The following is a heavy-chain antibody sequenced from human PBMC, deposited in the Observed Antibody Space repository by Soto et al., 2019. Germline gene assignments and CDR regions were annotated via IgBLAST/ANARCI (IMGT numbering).Heavy chain of an antibody. Sequence: EVQLLESGGGLVQPGGSLRLSCAASGFPFTSYGVSWVRQAPGKGLEWVSTINTNGNRHYADSVKGRFTISRDSSESMLYLEMNNLRAEDTALYYCARKLGVGHYPFRHWGQGTLVTVSS. V-gene: IGHV3-23*01. D-gene: IGHD7-27*01. CDR1: GFPFTSYG. CDR2: INTNGNR. J-gene: IGHJ4*02. CDR3: ARKLGVGHYPFRH.